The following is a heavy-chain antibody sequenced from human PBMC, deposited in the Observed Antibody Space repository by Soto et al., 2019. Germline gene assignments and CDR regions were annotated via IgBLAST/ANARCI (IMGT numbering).Heavy chain of an antibody. V-gene: IGHV3-9*01. CDR1: GFTFDDYA. D-gene: IGHD1-1*01. CDR3: PKDLSLAVGTRGAIDY. CDR2: ISWNSGSI. Sequence: EVHLVESGGGLVQPGRSLRLSCAASGFTFDDYAMHWVRQAPGKGLEWVSGISWNSGSIGYADSVKGRFTISRDNAKNSLYLQMNSLRTEDTALYYCPKDLSLAVGTRGAIDYWGQGTLVTVSS. J-gene: IGHJ4*02.